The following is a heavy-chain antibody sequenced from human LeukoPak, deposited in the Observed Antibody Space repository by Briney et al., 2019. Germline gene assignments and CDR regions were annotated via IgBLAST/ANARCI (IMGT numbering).Heavy chain of an antibody. Sequence: QPGGSLRLSCAASGFTFSNYWMAWVRQAPAKGLEWVANIKQDGSEKYYVDSVKGRFTISRDNAKNSLFLEMNSLRAEDTAVYYCARDPRSAGRYNWFDPWGRGTLVTVSS. CDR2: IKQDGSEK. D-gene: IGHD2-15*01. CDR1: GFTFSNYW. J-gene: IGHJ5*02. CDR3: ARDPRSAGRYNWFDP. V-gene: IGHV3-7*03.